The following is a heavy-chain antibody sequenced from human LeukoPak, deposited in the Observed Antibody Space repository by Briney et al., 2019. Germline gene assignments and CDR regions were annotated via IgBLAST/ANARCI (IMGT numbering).Heavy chain of an antibody. CDR3: AREFTMVRGVIAPNYYYYMDV. D-gene: IGHD3-10*01. CDR2: INHSGST. V-gene: IGHV4-34*01. CDR1: GGSFSGYY. J-gene: IGHJ6*03. Sequence: SETLSLTCAVYGGSFSGYYWSWIRQPPGKGLEWIGEINHSGSTNYNPSLKSRVTISVDTSKNQFSLKLSSVTAADTAVYYCAREFTMVRGVIAPNYYYYMDVWGKGTTVTVSS.